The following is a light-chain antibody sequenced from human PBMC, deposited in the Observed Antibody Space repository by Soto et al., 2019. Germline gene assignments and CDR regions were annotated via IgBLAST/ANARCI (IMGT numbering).Light chain of an antibody. CDR3: QQYNGFWS. J-gene: IGKJ1*01. CDR1: QSVGTW. CDR2: DAS. Sequence: DIQMTQSPSTLSSFVGDRVTITCRASQSVGTWLAWYQQKPGRAPKLLIYDASTLESGVPSRFSGSGSGAEFTLTISNLQPDDFAIYYCQQYNGFWSFGRGTKVDIK. V-gene: IGKV1-5*01.